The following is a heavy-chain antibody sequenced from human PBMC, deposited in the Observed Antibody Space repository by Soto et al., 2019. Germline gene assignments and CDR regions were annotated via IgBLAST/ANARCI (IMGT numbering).Heavy chain of an antibody. D-gene: IGHD7-27*01. J-gene: IGHJ3*02. CDR1: GFTFSSYA. V-gene: IGHV3-30-3*01. CDR3: ARALQNWGGAFDI. CDR2: ISYDGSNK. Sequence: GGSLRLSCAASGFTFSSYAMHWVRQAPGKGLEWVAVISYDGSNKYYADSVKGRFTISRDNSKNTLYLQMNSLRAEDTAVYYCARALQNWGGAFDIWGQGTMVTVSS.